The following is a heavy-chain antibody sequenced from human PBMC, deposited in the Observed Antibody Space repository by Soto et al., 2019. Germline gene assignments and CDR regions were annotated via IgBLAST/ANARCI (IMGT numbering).Heavy chain of an antibody. D-gene: IGHD2-2*01. Sequence: QVQLVQSGAEVKKPGSSVKVSCKASGGTFSSYALSWVRQAPGQGLELMGGIIPIFGTADYAQKFQGRVTITADDSTSTAYMELSSLRSDDTAVYYCASHPVPYYYYGMDVWGQGTTVTVSS. CDR1: GGTFSSYA. CDR2: IIPIFGTA. V-gene: IGHV1-69*12. J-gene: IGHJ6*02. CDR3: ASHPVPYYYYGMDV.